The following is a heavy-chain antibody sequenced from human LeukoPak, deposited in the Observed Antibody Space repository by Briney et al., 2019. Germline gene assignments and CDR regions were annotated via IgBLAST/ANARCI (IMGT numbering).Heavy chain of an antibody. V-gene: IGHV1-18*01. J-gene: IGHJ4*02. Sequence: GASVKVSRKASGYTFSRYGLNWVGPAPGQGLDGMGWISVHNGNPNQAPKLQGRVTLTNENSTKPAYMELGNLRSHDPAFVSRASAPLQLSCGGGNCYFDLWGEGTLVTVS. CDR2: ISVHNGNP. CDR3: ASAPLQLSCGGGNCYFDL. D-gene: IGHD2-21*01. CDR1: GYTFSRYG.